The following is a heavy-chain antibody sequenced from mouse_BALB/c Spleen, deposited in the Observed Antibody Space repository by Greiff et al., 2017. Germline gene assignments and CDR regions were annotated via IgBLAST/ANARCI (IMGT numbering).Heavy chain of an antibody. CDR1: GFSLSRYS. V-gene: IGHV2-6-4*01. CDR3: ARNAPSYYGSSLDY. D-gene: IGHD1-1*01. CDR2: IWGGGST. Sequence: VKLVESGPGLVAPSQCLSITCTVSGFSLSRYSVHWVRQPPGKGLEWLGMIWGGGSTDYNSALKSRLSISTDNSKSQVFLKMNSLQTDDTAMYYCARNAPSYYGSSLDYWGQGTTLTVSS. J-gene: IGHJ2*01.